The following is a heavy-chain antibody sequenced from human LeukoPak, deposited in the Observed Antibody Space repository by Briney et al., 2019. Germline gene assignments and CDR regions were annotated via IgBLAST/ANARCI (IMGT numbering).Heavy chain of an antibody. CDR2: ISGNGGST. V-gene: IGHV3-23*01. J-gene: IGHJ4*02. CDR3: AKDYGLPYY. D-gene: IGHD3-3*01. Sequence: GGSLRLSCAASGFTFSSYAMSWVRQAPGKGLEWVSAISGNGGSTYYPDSVKGRFTISRNNSKSTLYLQMNSLRAEDTAVYYCAKDYGLPYYWGQGTLVTVSS. CDR1: GFTFSSYA.